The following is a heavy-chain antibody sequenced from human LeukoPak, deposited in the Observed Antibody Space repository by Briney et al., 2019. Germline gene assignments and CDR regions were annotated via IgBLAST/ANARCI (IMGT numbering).Heavy chain of an antibody. CDR2: INHSGST. CDR3: ARGYSQYQLLWYNWFDP. Sequence: SETLSLTCAVYGGSFSGYYWSWIRQPPGKGLEWIGEINHSGSTNYNPSLKSRVTISVDTSKNQFSLKLSSVTAADTAVYYCARGYSQYQLLWYNWFDPWGQGTLVTVSS. CDR1: GGSFSGYY. D-gene: IGHD2-2*01. J-gene: IGHJ5*02. V-gene: IGHV4-34*01.